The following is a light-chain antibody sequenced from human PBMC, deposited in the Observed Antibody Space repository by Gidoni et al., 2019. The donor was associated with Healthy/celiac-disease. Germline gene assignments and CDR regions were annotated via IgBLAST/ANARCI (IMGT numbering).Light chain of an antibody. CDR1: HDISNY. J-gene: IGKJ5*01. V-gene: IGKV1-33*01. Sequence: DIQMTQSPSSLSASVGDRVTITCQASHDISNYLNWYQQKPGKAPKLLIYDASNLETGVPSRFSGSGSGTDFTFTISSLQPEDIATYYCQQYDNPPITFGQGTRLEIK. CDR2: DAS. CDR3: QQYDNPPIT.